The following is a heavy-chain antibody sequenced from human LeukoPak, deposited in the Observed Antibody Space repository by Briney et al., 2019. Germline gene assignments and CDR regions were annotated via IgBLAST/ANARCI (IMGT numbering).Heavy chain of an antibody. CDR3: ARATSAATSFRFDY. D-gene: IGHD2-2*01. V-gene: IGHV4-34*01. J-gene: IGHJ4*02. CDR2: INHSGST. CDR1: GGSFSGYY. Sequence: SETLSLTCAVYGGSFSGYYWSWIRQPPGKGLEWIGEINHSGSTNYNPSLKSRVTISVDTSKNQFSLKLGSVTAADTAVYYCARATSAATSFRFDYWGQGAQVTVSS.